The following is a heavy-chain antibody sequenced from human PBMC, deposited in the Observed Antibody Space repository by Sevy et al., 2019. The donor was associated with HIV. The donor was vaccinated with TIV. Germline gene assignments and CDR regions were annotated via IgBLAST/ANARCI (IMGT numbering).Heavy chain of an antibody. D-gene: IGHD2-15*01. CDR1: GFTFSSYA. V-gene: IGHV3-23*01. CDR2: ISGSGGST. J-gene: IGHJ5*02. CDR3: AKIDCSGGSCYSLGTVWFDP. Sequence: GGSLRLSCAASGFTFSSYAMSWVRQAPGKGLEWVSAISGSGGSTYYGDSVKGRFTISRDNSKNTLYLQMSSLRAEDTAVYYCAKIDCSGGSCYSLGTVWFDPWGQGTLVTVSS.